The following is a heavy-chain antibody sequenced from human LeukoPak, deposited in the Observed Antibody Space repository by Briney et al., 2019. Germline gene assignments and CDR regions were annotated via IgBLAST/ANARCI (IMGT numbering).Heavy chain of an antibody. J-gene: IGHJ3*02. CDR2: FDPEDGET. CDR3: ARDERGEAFDI. Sequence: ASVKVSCKVSGYTLTELSMHWVRQAPGKGLEWMGGFDPEDGETIYAQKFQGRVTMTTDTSTSTAYMELRSLRSDDTAVYYCARDERGEAFDIWGQGTMVTVSS. D-gene: IGHD1-1*01. V-gene: IGHV1-24*01. CDR1: GYTLTELS.